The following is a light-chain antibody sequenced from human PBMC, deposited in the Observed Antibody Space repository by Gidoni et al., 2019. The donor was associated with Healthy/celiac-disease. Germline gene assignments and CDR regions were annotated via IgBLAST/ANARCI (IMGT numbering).Light chain of an antibody. Sequence: EIVMTQSPATLSVSPGERATLSCRASQSVSSNLAWYQQKPGQAPRRLIYGASPRATGIPARFSGSGSGTEFTLTISSLQSEDFAVYYCQQYNNWPFTFGQGTRLEIK. J-gene: IGKJ5*01. CDR3: QQYNNWPFT. CDR1: QSVSSN. CDR2: GAS. V-gene: IGKV3-15*01.